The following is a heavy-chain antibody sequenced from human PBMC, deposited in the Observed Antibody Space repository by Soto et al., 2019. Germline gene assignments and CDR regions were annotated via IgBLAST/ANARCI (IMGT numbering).Heavy chain of an antibody. J-gene: IGHJ6*02. D-gene: IGHD4-4*01. Sequence: QVQLVQSGAEVKKPGSSVKVSCKASGGTFSSYATSWVRQAPGQGLEWMGGIIPIFGTANYAQKFQGRVTNTADDSTSTAFEELSSLRSEDTAVYYWASDNAVTTLRDYYYDGMDVWGQGTTVTVSS. CDR2: IIPIFGTA. CDR1: GGTFSSYA. CDR3: ASDNAVTTLRDYYYDGMDV. V-gene: IGHV1-69*12.